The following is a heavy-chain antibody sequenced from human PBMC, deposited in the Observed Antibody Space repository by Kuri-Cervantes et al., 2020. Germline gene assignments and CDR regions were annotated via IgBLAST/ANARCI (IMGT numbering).Heavy chain of an antibody. CDR3: ARHSSYGGYDVFIDF. CDR2: IKEDGNEK. Sequence: GESLKISCAASGFTFSSYAMHWVRQAPGKGLEWVANIKEDGNEKYYVDSVKGRFTISRDNAKNSLYLQMNSLRAEDTAVYYCARHSSYGGYDVFIDFWGQGTLVTVSS. V-gene: IGHV3-7*01. D-gene: IGHD5-12*01. J-gene: IGHJ4*02. CDR1: GFTFSSYA.